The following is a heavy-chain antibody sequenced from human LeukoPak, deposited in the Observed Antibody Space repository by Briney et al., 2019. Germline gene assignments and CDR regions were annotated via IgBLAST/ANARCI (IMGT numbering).Heavy chain of an antibody. V-gene: IGHV3-33*01. Sequence: GGSLRLSCAASGFTFSSYGMHWVRQAPGKGLEWAAVIWYDGSNKYYADSVKGRFTISRDNSKNTLYLQMNSLRAEDTAVYYCAREDSSGYYYPDAFDMWGQGTMVTVSS. J-gene: IGHJ3*02. D-gene: IGHD3-22*01. CDR2: IWYDGSNK. CDR3: AREDSSGYYYPDAFDM. CDR1: GFTFSSYG.